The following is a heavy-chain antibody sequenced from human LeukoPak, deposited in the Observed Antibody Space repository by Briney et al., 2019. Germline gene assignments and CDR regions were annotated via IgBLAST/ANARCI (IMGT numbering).Heavy chain of an antibody. V-gene: IGHV4-59*01. CDR3: ARGPTVRDRNVFDI. D-gene: IGHD3-10*01. Sequence: SETLSLTCTVSGASINTYYWSWIRQPPGKGLEWIGYIYYSGTTSYNPSLKTRVTISIDTSKNQFSLKLSSVTAADTAVYYCARGPTVRDRNVFDIWGQGTMVTVSS. CDR1: GASINTYY. J-gene: IGHJ3*02. CDR2: IYYSGTT.